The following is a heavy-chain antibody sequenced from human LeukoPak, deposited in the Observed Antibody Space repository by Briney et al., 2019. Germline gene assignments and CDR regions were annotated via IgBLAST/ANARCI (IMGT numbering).Heavy chain of an antibody. J-gene: IGHJ4*02. CDR3: TTCLRWLHSPDY. V-gene: IGHV3-15*01. CDR1: GFTFTNVW. D-gene: IGHD5-24*01. CDR2: IKSKTDGETI. Sequence: GGSLRLSCAASGFTFTNVWMSWVRQAPGKGLEWVGRIKSKTDGETIDYAAPVKGRFTISRDDSQNTLYLQMSSLNTEDTALYYCTTCLRWLHSPDYWGQGTLVTVSS.